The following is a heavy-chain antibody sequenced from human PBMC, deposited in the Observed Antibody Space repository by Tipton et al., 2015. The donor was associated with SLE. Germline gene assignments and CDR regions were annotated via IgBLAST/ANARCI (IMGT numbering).Heavy chain of an antibody. Sequence: TLSLTCTISGGSINNYHWSWIRQPPGKGLEWIGEINHSGSTNYNPSLKSRVTISVDMTKNQFSLKVSSVTAADTAVYYCARGGYDFWSGPGNYWGQGTLVTVSS. V-gene: IGHV4-34*01. CDR3: ARGGYDFWSGPGNY. CDR1: GGSINNYH. J-gene: IGHJ4*02. CDR2: INHSGST. D-gene: IGHD3-3*01.